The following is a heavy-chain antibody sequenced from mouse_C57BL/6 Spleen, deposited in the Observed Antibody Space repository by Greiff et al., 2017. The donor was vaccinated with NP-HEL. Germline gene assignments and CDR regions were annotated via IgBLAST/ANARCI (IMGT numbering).Heavy chain of an antibody. CDR1: GYAFSSSW. J-gene: IGHJ2*01. Sequence: QVQLQQSGPELVKPGASVKISCKASGYAFSSSWMNWVKQRPGKGLEWIGRIYPGDGDTNYNGKFKGKATLTADKSSSTAYMQLSSLTSEDSAVYFCASTTVVGPYYFDYWGQGTTLTVSS. CDR2: IYPGDGDT. CDR3: ASTTVVGPYYFDY. D-gene: IGHD1-1*01. V-gene: IGHV1-82*01.